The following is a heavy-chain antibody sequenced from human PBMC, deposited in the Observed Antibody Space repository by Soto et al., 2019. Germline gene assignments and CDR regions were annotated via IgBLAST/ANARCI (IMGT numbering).Heavy chain of an antibody. V-gene: IGHV3-30*18. CDR3: AKDPLLGGVGYFAS. CDR1: GFTFSNHG. Sequence: HPGGSLRLSCVGFGFTFSNHGMHWVRQAPGKGLEWMAVISNDGKKRYYADSVKGRFTISRDNSQNTVYVQTDSLRDEDTAMYYCAKDPLLGGVGYFASWGQGTLVTVSS. D-gene: IGHD3-16*01. CDR2: ISNDGKKR. J-gene: IGHJ4*02.